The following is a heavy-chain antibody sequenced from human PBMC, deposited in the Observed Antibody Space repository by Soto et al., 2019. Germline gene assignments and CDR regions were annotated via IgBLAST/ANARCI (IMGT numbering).Heavy chain of an antibody. J-gene: IGHJ4*02. CDR3: VKVGTVVTPHLAYFDY. Sequence: GGSLRLSCAASGFTSSNYAMSWVRQAPGKGLEWVSAISGSGGSTYYADSVKGRFTISRDNSKNTLYLQMNSLRAEDTAVYYCVKVGTVVTPHLAYFDYWGQGTLVTVSS. D-gene: IGHD2-21*02. V-gene: IGHV3-23*01. CDR1: GFTSSNYA. CDR2: ISGSGGST.